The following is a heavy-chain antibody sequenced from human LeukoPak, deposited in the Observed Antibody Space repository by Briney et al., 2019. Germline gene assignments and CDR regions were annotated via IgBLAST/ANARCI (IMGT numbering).Heavy chain of an antibody. CDR2: ISNSGGST. CDR3: ATDLYQLLYALDY. CDR1: GFTFSSYV. J-gene: IGHJ4*02. D-gene: IGHD2-2*02. V-gene: IGHV3-23*01. Sequence: PGGSLRLSCAASGFTFSSYVMSWVRQAPGKGLEWVSSISNSGGSTYYADSVKGRFTISRDNSKNTLYLQMNSLRAEDTAVYYCATDLYQLLYALDYWGQGTLVTVSS.